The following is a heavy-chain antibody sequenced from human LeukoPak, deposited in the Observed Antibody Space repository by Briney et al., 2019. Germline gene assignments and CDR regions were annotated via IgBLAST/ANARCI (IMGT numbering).Heavy chain of an antibody. V-gene: IGHV3-33*01. Sequence: GGSLRLSCAASGFTFSSYGMHWVRQAPGKGLEWVAVIWYDGSNKYYADSVKGRFTISRDNSKNTLYLQMNSLRAEDTAVYYCARGDDILTPGYGMDVWGQGTTVTVSS. CDR3: ARGDDILTPGYGMDV. CDR2: IWYDGSNK. D-gene: IGHD3-9*01. J-gene: IGHJ6*02. CDR1: GFTFSSYG.